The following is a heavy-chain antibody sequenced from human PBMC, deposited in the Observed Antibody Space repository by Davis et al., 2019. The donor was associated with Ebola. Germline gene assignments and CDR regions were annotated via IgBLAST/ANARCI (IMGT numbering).Heavy chain of an antibody. V-gene: IGHV3-23*01. CDR3: AKGGYCSSTSCLLSGGGAFDI. CDR1: GFTFSSYA. CDR2: ISGSGGST. J-gene: IGHJ3*02. Sequence: PGGSLRLSCAASGFTFSSYAMSWVRQAPGKGLEWVSAISGSGGSTYYADSVKGRFTISRDNSKNTLYLQMNSLRAEDTAVYYCAKGGYCSSTSCLLSGGGAFDIWGQGTMVTVSS. D-gene: IGHD2-2*01.